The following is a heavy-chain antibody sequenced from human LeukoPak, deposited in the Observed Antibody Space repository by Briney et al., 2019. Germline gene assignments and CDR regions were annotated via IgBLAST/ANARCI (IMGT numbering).Heavy chain of an antibody. J-gene: IGHJ3*01. V-gene: IGHV3-23*01. CDR3: AKGRTAVRDTFDV. Sequence: GGSLRLSCVASGFMFSSYSMSWVRQAPGKGLEWVSSMNPSGGTTAYADSVRGRLTISRDNSKNTLYLQMSSLRAEDTALYYCAKGRTAVRDTFDVWGQGTVVTVSS. D-gene: IGHD1-1*01. CDR1: GFMFSSYS. CDR2: MNPSGGTT.